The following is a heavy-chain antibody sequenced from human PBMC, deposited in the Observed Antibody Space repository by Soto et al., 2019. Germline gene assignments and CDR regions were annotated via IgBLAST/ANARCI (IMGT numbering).Heavy chain of an antibody. J-gene: IGHJ6*02. Sequence: ASVKVSCNASGYSFPTHGISWVRRGPGHGLEWMGWISAYNGDTHYVQRFQGRLTMATDTPTSTAHMELRSLTSDETAVYYCARDPPFSGILRGTPLMDVWGQGTTVTVSS. CDR2: ISAYNGDT. CDR1: GYSFPTHG. V-gene: IGHV1-18*04. CDR3: ARDPPFSGILRGTPLMDV. D-gene: IGHD4-17*01.